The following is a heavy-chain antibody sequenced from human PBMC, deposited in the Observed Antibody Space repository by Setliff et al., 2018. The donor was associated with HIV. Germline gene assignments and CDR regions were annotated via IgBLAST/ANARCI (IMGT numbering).Heavy chain of an antibody. Sequence: ASVKVSCKASGYILTNQYITWVRQAPGQGLEWMGWISPHNGNTKYGEKFQARVTMTADTSTTAAYMELRSLTSDDTAMYYCAKGVLRFLEWLNTYFDYWGQGTLVTVSS. CDR2: ISPHNGNT. CDR3: AKGVLRFLEWLNTYFDY. CDR1: GYILTNQY. D-gene: IGHD3-3*01. V-gene: IGHV1-18*01. J-gene: IGHJ4*02.